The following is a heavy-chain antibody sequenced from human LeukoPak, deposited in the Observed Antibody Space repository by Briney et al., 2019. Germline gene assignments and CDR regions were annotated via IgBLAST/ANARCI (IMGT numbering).Heavy chain of an antibody. CDR1: GFTFSSYA. Sequence: GGSLRLSCAASGFTFSSYAMHWFRQAPGKGLEWVAVISYDGSNKYYADSVKGRFTISRDNSKNTLYLQMNSLRAEDTAVYYCARDRIAAAGTLDPWGQGTLVTVSS. CDR2: ISYDGSNK. D-gene: IGHD6-13*01. V-gene: IGHV3-30*01. CDR3: ARDRIAAAGTLDP. J-gene: IGHJ5*02.